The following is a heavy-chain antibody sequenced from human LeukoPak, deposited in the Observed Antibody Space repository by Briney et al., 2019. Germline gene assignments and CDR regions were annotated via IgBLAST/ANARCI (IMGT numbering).Heavy chain of an antibody. CDR2: IYYSGST. J-gene: IGHJ6*03. Sequence: PSETLSLTCTVSGGSISSSSYYWGWIRQPPGKGLEWIGSIYYSGSTYYNPSLKSRVTISVDTSKNQFSLKLSSVTAADTAVYYCARQGRFLEWLPLGNYYMDVWGKGTTVTVSS. V-gene: IGHV4-39*01. CDR3: ARQGRFLEWLPLGNYYMDV. CDR1: GGSISSSSYY. D-gene: IGHD3-3*01.